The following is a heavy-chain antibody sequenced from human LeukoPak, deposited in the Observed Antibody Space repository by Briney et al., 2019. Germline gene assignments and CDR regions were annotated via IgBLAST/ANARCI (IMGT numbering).Heavy chain of an antibody. CDR2: ISSSSSYI. V-gene: IGHV3-21*01. CDR1: GFTFSSYS. D-gene: IGHD3-16*02. Sequence: GGSLRLSCAASGFTFSSYSMNWVRQAPGKGLEWVSSISSSSSYIYYADSVKGRFTISRDNAKNSLYLQMNSLRAEDTAVYYCARDRLLYHYVWGSYRAAWEPPGYWGQGTLVTVSS. J-gene: IGHJ4*02. CDR3: ARDRLLYHYVWGSYRAAWEPPGY.